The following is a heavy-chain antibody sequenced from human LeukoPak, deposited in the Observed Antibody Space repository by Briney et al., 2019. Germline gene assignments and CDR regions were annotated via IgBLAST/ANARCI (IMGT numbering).Heavy chain of an antibody. CDR3: ARGEKPYDY. D-gene: IGHD1-26*01. J-gene: IGHJ4*02. Sequence: NNGNTYDAQKFQGRVTMTTDTSTSTAYMELRSLRSDDTAVYYCARGEKPYDYWGQGTLVSVSS. CDR2: NNGNT. V-gene: IGHV1-18*01.